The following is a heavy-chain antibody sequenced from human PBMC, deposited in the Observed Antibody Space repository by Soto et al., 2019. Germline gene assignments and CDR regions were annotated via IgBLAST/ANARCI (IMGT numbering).Heavy chain of an antibody. CDR2: ISGSGGST. CDR1: GFTFSSYA. V-gene: IGHV3-23*01. CDR3: AKWGPGTYFDY. J-gene: IGHJ4*02. Sequence: EVQLLESGGGLVQPGGSLRLSCAASGFTFSSYAMHWVRQAPGKGLEWVAVISGSGGSTYYADSVKGRFTISRDNTKNTLYLQMNSLGAEDTAVYDCAKWGPGTYFDYWGQGTMVTVSS. D-gene: IGHD7-27*01.